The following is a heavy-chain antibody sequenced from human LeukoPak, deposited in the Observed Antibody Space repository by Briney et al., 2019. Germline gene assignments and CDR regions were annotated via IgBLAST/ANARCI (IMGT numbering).Heavy chain of an antibody. CDR3: ARGLAGYYYDSSGYYGAYYFDY. D-gene: IGHD3-22*01. CDR1: GGSFSGYY. V-gene: IGHV4-34*01. CDR2: INHSGST. Sequence: SETLSLTCAVYGGSFSGYYWSWIRQPPGKGLEWIGEINHSGSTNYNPSLKSRVTISVDTSKNQFSLKLSSVTAADTAVYYCARGLAGYYYDSSGYYGAYYFDYWGQGTLVTVSS. J-gene: IGHJ4*02.